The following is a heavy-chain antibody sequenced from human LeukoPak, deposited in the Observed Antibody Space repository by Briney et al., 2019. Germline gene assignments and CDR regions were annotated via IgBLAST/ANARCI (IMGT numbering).Heavy chain of an antibody. Sequence: GGSLRLSCAGSGFTFSSYGMHWVRQAPGKGLEWVAVISYDGSNKYYADSVKGRFTISRDNAKNTLYLQMNSLRAEDTAVYYCARDPYGGELPMYWGQGTLVAVSS. J-gene: IGHJ4*02. D-gene: IGHD1-26*01. CDR2: ISYDGSNK. CDR3: ARDPYGGELPMY. CDR1: GFTFSSYG. V-gene: IGHV3-30*03.